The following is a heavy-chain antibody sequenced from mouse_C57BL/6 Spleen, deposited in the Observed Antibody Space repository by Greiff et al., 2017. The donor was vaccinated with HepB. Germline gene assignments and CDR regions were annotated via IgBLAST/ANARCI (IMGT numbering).Heavy chain of an antibody. CDR1: GFTFSSYG. V-gene: IGHV5-6*01. CDR3: ARQGGLRAMDY. D-gene: IGHD2-4*01. Sequence: EVNVVESGGDLVKPGGSLKLSCAASGFTFSSYGMSWVRQTPDKRLEWVATISSGGSYTYYPDSVKGRFTISRDNAKNTLYLQMSSLKSEDTAMYYCARQGGLRAMDYWGQGTSVTVSS. J-gene: IGHJ4*01. CDR2: ISSGGSYT.